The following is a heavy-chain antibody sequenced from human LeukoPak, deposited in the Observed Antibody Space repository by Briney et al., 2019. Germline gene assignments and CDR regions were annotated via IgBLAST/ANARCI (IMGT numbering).Heavy chain of an antibody. D-gene: IGHD6-13*01. CDR3: ARAAAYAFDI. CDR2: IYHSGST. Sequence: SETLSLTCSVSGDSITRRNWWTWVRQPPGKGLEWIGEIYHSGSTNYNPSLKSRVTISVDKSKNQFSLKLSSVTAADTAVYYCARAAAYAFDIWGQGTMVTVSS. V-gene: IGHV4-4*02. CDR1: GDSITRRNW. J-gene: IGHJ3*02.